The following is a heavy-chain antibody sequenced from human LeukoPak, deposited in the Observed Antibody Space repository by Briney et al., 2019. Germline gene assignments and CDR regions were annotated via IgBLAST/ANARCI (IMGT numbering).Heavy chain of an antibody. Sequence: KPSETLSLTCTVSGGSISSSSYYWGWIRQPPGKGLEWIGSIYYSGSTYYNPSLKSRVTISVDTSKNQFSLKLSSVTAADTAVYYCEGDDGIRYFDRGGFDYWGQGTLVTVSS. D-gene: IGHD3-9*01. CDR2: IYYSGST. J-gene: IGHJ4*02. CDR1: GGSISSSSYY. V-gene: IGHV4-39*07. CDR3: EGDDGIRYFDRGGFDY.